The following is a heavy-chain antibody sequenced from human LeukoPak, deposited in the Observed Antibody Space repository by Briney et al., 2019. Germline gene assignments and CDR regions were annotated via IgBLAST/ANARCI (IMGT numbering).Heavy chain of an antibody. CDR3: ARRRGGFFDY. V-gene: IGHV4-59*12. J-gene: IGHJ4*02. CDR2: VYYTGST. D-gene: IGHD4-23*01. CDR1: GGYISSYY. Sequence: SETLSLTCTVSGGYISSYYWSWIRQPPGEGLEWIGYVYYTGSTNYNPSLKSRVSISVDTSKNQFSLKLRSVSAADTAVYYCARRRGGFFDYWGQGTLVTVSS.